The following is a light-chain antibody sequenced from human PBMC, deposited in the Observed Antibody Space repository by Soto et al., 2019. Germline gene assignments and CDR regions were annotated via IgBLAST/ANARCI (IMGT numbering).Light chain of an antibody. CDR3: QHYKSYSEA. J-gene: IGKJ1*01. CDR2: KAS. V-gene: IGKV1-5*03. Sequence: DIQMTQSPSTLSGSVGDRVTITCRASQTISSWLALYQQKPGKAPKLLIYKASTLKSGVPSRFSGSGSGTEFTLTISSLQPDDFATYYCQHYKSYSEAFGQGTKV. CDR1: QTISSW.